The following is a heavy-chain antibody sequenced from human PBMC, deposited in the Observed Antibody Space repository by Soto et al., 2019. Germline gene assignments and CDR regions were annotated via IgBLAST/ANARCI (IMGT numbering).Heavy chain of an antibody. Sequence: SVKVSCQASGYTFSSYAMHWMRQAPVQRLEWMGWINAGYGNTKSSQKFQDRVTISRDTSASTAYMELTSLRSEDTAVYYCARDTGDGTFDFWGQGTLVTVSS. V-gene: IGHV1-3*01. D-gene: IGHD7-27*01. CDR2: INAGYGNT. J-gene: IGHJ4*02. CDR1: GYTFSSYA. CDR3: ARDTGDGTFDF.